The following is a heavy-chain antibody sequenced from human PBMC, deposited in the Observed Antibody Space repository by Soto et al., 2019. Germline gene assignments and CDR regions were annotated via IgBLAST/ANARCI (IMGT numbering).Heavy chain of an antibody. D-gene: IGHD2-15*01. CDR2: IDWDDDK. J-gene: IGHJ6*02. CDR1: GFSLSTSGMC. V-gene: IGHV2-70*01. Sequence: SGPTLVNPTQTLTLTCTFSGFSLSTSGMCVSWIRQPPGKALEWLALIDWDDDKYYSTSLKTRLTISKDTSKNQVVLTMTNMDPVDTATYYCARIPSYCSGGSCVPPGDYYYYGMDVWGQGTTVTVSS. CDR3: ARIPSYCSGGSCVPPGDYYYYGMDV.